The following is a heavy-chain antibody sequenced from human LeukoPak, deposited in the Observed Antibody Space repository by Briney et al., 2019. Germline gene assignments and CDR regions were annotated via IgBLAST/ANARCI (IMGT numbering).Heavy chain of an antibody. Sequence: SETLSLTCTVSGGSISSGSYYWSWIRQPAGKGLEWIGRIYTSGSTNYNPSLKSRVTISVDTSKNQFSLKLSSVTAADTAVYYCARGPRAVAYPYYFDYWGQGTLVTVSS. J-gene: IGHJ4*02. D-gene: IGHD6-19*01. CDR1: GGSISSGSYY. V-gene: IGHV4-61*02. CDR2: IYTSGST. CDR3: ARGPRAVAYPYYFDY.